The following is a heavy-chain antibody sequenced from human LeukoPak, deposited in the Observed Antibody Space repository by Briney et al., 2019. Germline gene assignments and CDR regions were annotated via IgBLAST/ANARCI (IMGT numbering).Heavy chain of an antibody. CDR1: GYTFTSYD. D-gene: IGHD7-27*01. J-gene: IGHJ4*02. V-gene: IGHV1-8*01. Sequence: ASVKVSCKASGYTFTSYDFNWVRQATGQRPEWMGWMSPNSGDTGYAQKFQDRVTMTRDTSINTAYMELSSLRSEDTAVYYCASNPPRTGDFNSWGQGALVTVSS. CDR3: ASNPPRTGDFNS. CDR2: MSPNSGDT.